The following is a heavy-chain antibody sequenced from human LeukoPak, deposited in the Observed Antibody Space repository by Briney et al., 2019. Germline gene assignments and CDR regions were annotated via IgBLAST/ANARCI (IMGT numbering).Heavy chain of an antibody. CDR1: GYSISSGYY. CDR2: IYHSGST. CDR3: ARDPNWGYDAFDI. J-gene: IGHJ3*02. Sequence: SETLSLTCTVSGYSISSGYYWGWIRQPPGKGLEWIGSIYHSGSTYYNPSLKSRVTISVDTSKNQFSLKLSSVTAADTAVYYCARDPNWGYDAFDIWGQGTMVTVSS. D-gene: IGHD7-27*01. V-gene: IGHV4-38-2*02.